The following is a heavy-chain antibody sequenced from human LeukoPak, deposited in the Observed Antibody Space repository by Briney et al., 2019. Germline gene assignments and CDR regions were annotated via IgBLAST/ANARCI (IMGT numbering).Heavy chain of an antibody. D-gene: IGHD3-16*02. CDR2: IKQDGSEK. CDR3: AREHDYVWGSYRRYYFDY. CDR1: GFTFSSYW. Sequence: GGSLRLSCAASGFTFSSYWMSWVRQAPGKGLEWVANIKQDGSEKYYVDSVKGRFTISRDNAKNSLYLQMNSLRAEDTAVYYRAREHDYVWGSYRRYYFDYWGQGTLVTVSS. V-gene: IGHV3-7*01. J-gene: IGHJ4*02.